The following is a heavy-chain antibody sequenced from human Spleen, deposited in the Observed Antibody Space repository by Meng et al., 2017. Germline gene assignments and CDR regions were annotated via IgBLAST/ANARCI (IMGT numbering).Heavy chain of an antibody. V-gene: IGHV1-2*06. CDR2: INPHSGSA. J-gene: IGHJ4*02. D-gene: IGHD3-22*01. Sequence: ASVKVSCKASGYTFTSYYMHWVRQAPGQGLEWMGRINPHSGSANYAQNFQGRVTMTRDTSISTAYVALSSLRSDDTAVYYCARGAGDYDTSGYYYFDYWGQGTLVTVSS. CDR1: GYTFTSYY. CDR3: ARGAGDYDTSGYYYFDY.